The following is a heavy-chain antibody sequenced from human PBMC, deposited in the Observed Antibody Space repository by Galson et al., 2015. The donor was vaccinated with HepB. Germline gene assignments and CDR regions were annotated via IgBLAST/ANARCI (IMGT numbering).Heavy chain of an antibody. CDR2: IKSETDGGTI. Sequence: SLRLSCAASGFSFTHAWMRWVRQAPGKGLEWVGRIKSETDGGTIDYAAPVKGRFTISRDDSKNTLYLQMNSLKTEDTAVYYCTTTRRIGAAGYYFAMDVWGQGTTVTVFS. J-gene: IGHJ6*02. CDR1: GFSFTHAW. CDR3: TTTRRIGAAGYYFAMDV. D-gene: IGHD6-13*01. V-gene: IGHV3-15*01.